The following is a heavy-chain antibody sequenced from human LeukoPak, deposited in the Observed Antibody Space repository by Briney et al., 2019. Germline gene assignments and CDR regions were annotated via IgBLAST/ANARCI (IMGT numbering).Heavy chain of an antibody. CDR3: ARIVVVPAAHRAYYFDY. CDR1: GGSISSYY. Sequence: SETLSLTCTVSGGSISSYYWSWIRQPPGKGLEWIGYICYSGSTNYNPSLKSRVTISVDTSKNQFSLKLSSVTAADTAVYYCARIVVVPAAHRAYYFDYWGQGTLVTVSS. CDR2: ICYSGST. V-gene: IGHV4-59*01. D-gene: IGHD2-2*01. J-gene: IGHJ4*02.